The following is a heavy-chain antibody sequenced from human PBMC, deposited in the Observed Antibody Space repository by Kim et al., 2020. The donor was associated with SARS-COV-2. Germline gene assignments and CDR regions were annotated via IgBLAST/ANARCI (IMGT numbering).Heavy chain of an antibody. V-gene: IGHV3-7*01. CDR2: IKQDGSEK. Sequence: GGSLRLSCAASGFTFSSYWMSWVRQAPGKGLEWVANIKQDGSEKYYVDSVKGRFTISRDNAKNSLYLQMNSLRAEDTAVYYCARDRAMVRGVISAFDIWGQGTMVTVSS. CDR1: GFTFSSYW. CDR3: ARDRAMVRGVISAFDI. D-gene: IGHD3-10*01. J-gene: IGHJ3*02.